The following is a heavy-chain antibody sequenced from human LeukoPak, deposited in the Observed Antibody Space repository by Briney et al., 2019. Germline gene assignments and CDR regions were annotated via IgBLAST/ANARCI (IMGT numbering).Heavy chain of an antibody. CDR1: GVSVSSGSYY. Sequence: SETLSLTCTVSGVSVSSGSYYWSWIRQPPGKGLEWIGYIYYSGSTNYNPSLKSRVTISVDTSKNQFSLKLSSVTAADTAVYYCARGSYGDPLFDYWGQGTLVTVSS. D-gene: IGHD4-17*01. J-gene: IGHJ4*02. CDR2: IYYSGST. V-gene: IGHV4-61*01. CDR3: ARGSYGDPLFDY.